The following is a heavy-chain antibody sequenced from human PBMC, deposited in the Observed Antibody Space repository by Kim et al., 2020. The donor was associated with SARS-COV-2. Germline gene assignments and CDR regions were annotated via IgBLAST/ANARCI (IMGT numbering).Heavy chain of an antibody. CDR2: IKSKTDGGTT. J-gene: IGHJ3*02. V-gene: IGHV3-15*01. CDR3: TTALIGYCSGGSCYWTWPHLARDYVEAFDI. CDR1: GFTFSNAW. Sequence: GGSLRLSCAASGFTFSNAWMSWVRQAPGKGLEWVGRIKSKTDGGTTDYAAPVKGRFTISRDDSKNTLYLQMNSLKTEDTAVYYCTTALIGYCSGGSCYWTWPHLARDYVEAFDIWGQGTMVTVSS. D-gene: IGHD2-15*01.